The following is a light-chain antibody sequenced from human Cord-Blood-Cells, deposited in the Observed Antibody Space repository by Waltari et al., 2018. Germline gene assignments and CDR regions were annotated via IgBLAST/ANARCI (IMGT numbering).Light chain of an antibody. CDR2: DAS. Sequence: DIQMTQSPSSLSASVGARVTITCQASQDLSNYLNCYKQKPGKAPKLLIYDASNLETGVPSRFSGSGYGTDFTFTISSLQPQDIATYYCQQYDNLPPGTFGQGTKLEIK. CDR3: QQYDNLPPGT. V-gene: IGKV1-33*01. CDR1: QDLSNY. J-gene: IGKJ2*01.